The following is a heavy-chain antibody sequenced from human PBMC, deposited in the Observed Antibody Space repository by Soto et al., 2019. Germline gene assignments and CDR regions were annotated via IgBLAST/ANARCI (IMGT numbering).Heavy chain of an antibody. CDR1: GYTFTSYG. CDR3: ARASDGYRSGWYVGYFDF. V-gene: IGHV1-18*04. CDR2: IRAYNGYT. D-gene: IGHD6-19*01. J-gene: IGHJ4*02. Sequence: ASVKVSCKASGYTFTSYGISWVRQAPGQGLEWMGWIRAYNGYTNYAQKFQGRVTVTTDTSTSTAYMELRNLISDDTAIYYCARASDGYRSGWYVGYFDFWGQGTLVTSP.